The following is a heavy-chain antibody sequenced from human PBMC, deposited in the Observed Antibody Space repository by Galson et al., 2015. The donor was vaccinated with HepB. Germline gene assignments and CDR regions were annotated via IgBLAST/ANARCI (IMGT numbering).Heavy chain of an antibody. CDR3: ANLAAHAPGY. D-gene: IGHD6-13*01. J-gene: IGHJ4*03. CDR1: GYAFTDYY. Sequence: SVKVSCKASGYAFTDYYMHWVRQAPGQGLEWMGWISPNSGDTSYAQKFQGRVTMTRDTSISTAYMELSRLRSDDTAIYYCANLAAHAPGYWGQGTLVTVSS. V-gene: IGHV1-2*02. CDR2: ISPNSGDT.